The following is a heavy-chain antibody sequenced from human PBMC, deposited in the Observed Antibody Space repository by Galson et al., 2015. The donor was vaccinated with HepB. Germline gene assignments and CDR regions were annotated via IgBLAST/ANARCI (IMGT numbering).Heavy chain of an antibody. Sequence: SLRLSCAASGFTFSSYAMSWVRQAPGKGLEWVSAISGSGGSTYYADSVKGRFTISRDNSKNTLYLQMDSLRAEDTAVYYCAKASSSWYTASFDYWGQGTLVTVSS. CDR2: ISGSGGST. CDR3: AKASSSWYTASFDY. CDR1: GFTFSSYA. J-gene: IGHJ4*02. V-gene: IGHV3-23*01. D-gene: IGHD6-13*01.